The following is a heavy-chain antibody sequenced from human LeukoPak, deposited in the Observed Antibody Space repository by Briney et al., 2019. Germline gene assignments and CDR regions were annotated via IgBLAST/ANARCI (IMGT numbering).Heavy chain of an antibody. D-gene: IGHD6-13*01. Sequence: PSQTLSLTCTVSGGSISSGGYYWSWLRQHPGKGLEWIGYIYYSGSTYYNPSLKSRVTISVDTSKNQFSLKLSSVTAADTAVYYCARTILAAAAHDYWGQGTLVTVSS. V-gene: IGHV4-31*03. CDR1: GGSISSGGYY. CDR3: ARTILAAAAHDY. CDR2: IYYSGST. J-gene: IGHJ4*02.